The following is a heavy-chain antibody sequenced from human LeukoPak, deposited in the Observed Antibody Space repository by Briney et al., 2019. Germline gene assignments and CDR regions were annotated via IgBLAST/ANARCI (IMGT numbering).Heavy chain of an antibody. CDR2: INHNENVN. CDR1: GFTFSSYW. Sequence: GGSLRLSCAASGFTFSSYWMNWARQAPGKGLEWVASINHNENVNYYVDSAEGRFTISRDNAKNSLYLQMSNLRAEDTAVYFCARRGGLDVWGQGATVTVSS. J-gene: IGHJ6*02. CDR3: ARRGGLDV. V-gene: IGHV3-7*03.